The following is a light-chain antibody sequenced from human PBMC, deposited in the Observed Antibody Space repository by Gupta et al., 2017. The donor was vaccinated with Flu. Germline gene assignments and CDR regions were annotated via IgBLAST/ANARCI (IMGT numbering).Light chain of an antibody. Sequence: GERPTLSCRASLIIYGRLALYQQKPGQAPRLLMSGAVTRASDIPARFSGSGSATEFTLTINSLQSEDSAVYYCQQYDTWPYTFGQGTRVEIK. V-gene: IGKV3-15*01. CDR3: QQYDTWPYT. J-gene: IGKJ2*01. CDR1: LIIYGR. CDR2: GAV.